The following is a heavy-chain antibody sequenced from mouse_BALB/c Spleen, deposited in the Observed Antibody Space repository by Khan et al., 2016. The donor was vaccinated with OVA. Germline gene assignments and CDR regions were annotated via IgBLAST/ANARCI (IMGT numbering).Heavy chain of an antibody. CDR1: GFTFSSFG. Sequence: EVQLVESGGGLVQPGGSRKLSCAASGFTFSSFGMHWVRQAPEKGLEWVAYISSGSSTFYYTDTVKGRFTISRDNPKNTLFLQMTSLRSEDTAMYYCARDSLLRLDYCGQGTTLTVSS. CDR3: ARDSLLRLDY. V-gene: IGHV5-17*02. J-gene: IGHJ2*01. D-gene: IGHD1-2*01. CDR2: ISSGSSTF.